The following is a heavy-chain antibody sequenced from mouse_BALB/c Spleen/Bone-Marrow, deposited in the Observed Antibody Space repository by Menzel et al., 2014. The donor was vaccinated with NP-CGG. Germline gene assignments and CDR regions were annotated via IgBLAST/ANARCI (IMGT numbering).Heavy chain of an antibody. J-gene: IGHJ1*01. V-gene: IGHV5-17*02. D-gene: IGHD4-1*01. CDR2: ISSGSTAI. CDR3: ARGGNWDDFDV. Sequence: EVQGVESGGGLVQPGGSRKLSCAASGFTFSTFGMHWVRPAPEKGLEWVAYISSGSTAIFYADTLKGRFTISRDNPENTLFLQMTSLRSEDTAMYYCARGGNWDDFDVWGAGTTVTVSS. CDR1: GFTFSTFG.